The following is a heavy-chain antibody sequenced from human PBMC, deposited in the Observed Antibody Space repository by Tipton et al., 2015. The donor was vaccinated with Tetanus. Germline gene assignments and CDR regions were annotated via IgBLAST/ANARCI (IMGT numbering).Heavy chain of an antibody. J-gene: IGHJ5*02. V-gene: IGHV3-23*01. Sequence: SLRLSCAASGFTFSSYAMSWVRQAPGKGLEWVSAISGSGGSTYYADSVKGRFTISRDNSKNTLYLQMNSLRAEDTAVYYCAKVLRYCSSTSCLNWFDPWGQGTLVTVSS. CDR1: GFTFSSYA. CDR2: ISGSGGST. CDR3: AKVLRYCSSTSCLNWFDP. D-gene: IGHD2-2*01.